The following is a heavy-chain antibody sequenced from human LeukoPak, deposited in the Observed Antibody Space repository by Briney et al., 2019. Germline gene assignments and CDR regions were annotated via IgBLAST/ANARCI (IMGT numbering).Heavy chain of an antibody. Sequence: PSETLSLTCTASGGSISSDYWSWIRQPPGKGLEWIWIYYSGTTKYHPSLKSRVTISIDTSKNQFSLNLSSVTAADTAMYHCARHKRGSSTDWFDPWGQGTLVTVSA. CDR1: GGSISSDY. V-gene: IGHV4-59*08. J-gene: IGHJ5*02. D-gene: IGHD3-10*01. CDR2: YYSGTT. CDR3: ARHKRGSSTDWFDP.